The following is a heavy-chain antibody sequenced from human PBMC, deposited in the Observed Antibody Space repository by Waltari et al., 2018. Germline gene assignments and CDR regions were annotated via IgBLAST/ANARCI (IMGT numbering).Heavy chain of an antibody. CDR3: ARRIAAANDAFDI. CDR1: GGSISSSSYY. Sequence: QLQLQESGPGLVKPSETLSLTCTVSGGSISSSSYYWGWIRQPPGKGLEWIGSIYYGGSTYYNPSLKSRVTISVDTSKNQFSLKLSSVTAADTAVYYCARRIAAANDAFDIWGQGTMVTVSS. D-gene: IGHD6-13*01. J-gene: IGHJ3*02. V-gene: IGHV4-39*01. CDR2: IYYGGST.